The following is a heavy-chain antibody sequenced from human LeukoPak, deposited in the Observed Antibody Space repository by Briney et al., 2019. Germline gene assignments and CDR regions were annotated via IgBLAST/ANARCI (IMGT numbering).Heavy chain of an antibody. Sequence: PSETLSLTCTVSGYSISSGYYWGWIRQPPGKGLEWIGSIYHSGSTYYNPSLKSRVTISVDTPKNQFSLKLSSVTAADAAVYYCARGGGIAAAIYYYYMDVWGKGTTVNVSS. V-gene: IGHV4-38-2*02. D-gene: IGHD6-13*01. CDR1: GYSISSGYY. CDR2: IYHSGST. J-gene: IGHJ6*03. CDR3: ARGGGIAAAIYYYYMDV.